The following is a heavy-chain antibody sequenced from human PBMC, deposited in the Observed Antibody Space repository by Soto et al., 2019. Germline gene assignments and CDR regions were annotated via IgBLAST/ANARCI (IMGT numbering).Heavy chain of an antibody. D-gene: IGHD3-22*01. Sequence: QVQLQESGPGLVKPSGTLSLTCAVSGGSISSSNWWSWVRQPPGKGLEWIGEIYHSGSTNYNPSLKGRVTISGDKSKNQFSLKLSSVTAADTAVYYCARSPDSSGYYPRRYYYGMDVWGQGTTVTVSS. CDR1: GGSISSSNW. V-gene: IGHV4-4*02. CDR3: ARSPDSSGYYPRRYYYGMDV. CDR2: IYHSGST. J-gene: IGHJ6*02.